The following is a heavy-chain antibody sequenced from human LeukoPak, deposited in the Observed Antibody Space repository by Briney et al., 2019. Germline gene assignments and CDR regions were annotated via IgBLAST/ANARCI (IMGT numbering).Heavy chain of an antibody. CDR1: GFTFSSYS. J-gene: IGHJ4*02. CDR2: IYYSGST. Sequence: GSLRLSCAASGFTFSSYSMNWIRQPPGKGLEWIGSIYYSGSTYYNPSLKSRVTISVDTSKNQFSLKLSSVTAADTAVYYCARQRSGAPYDYWGQGTLVTVSS. V-gene: IGHV4-39*07. CDR3: ARQRSGAPYDY. D-gene: IGHD1-26*01.